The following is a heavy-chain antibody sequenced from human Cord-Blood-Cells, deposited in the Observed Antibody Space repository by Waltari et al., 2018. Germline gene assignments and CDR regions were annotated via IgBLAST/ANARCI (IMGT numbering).Heavy chain of an antibody. CDR1: GGSFSGYY. CDR3: ASTGGNPGDIIEYYFDY. CDR2: INHSGST. J-gene: IGHJ4*02. D-gene: IGHD7-27*01. V-gene: IGHV4-34*02. Sequence: QVQLQQWGAGLLKPSETLSLTCAVYGGSFSGYYCSWIRQPPGKGLEWIGEINHSGSTNYNPSLKSRVTISVDTSKNQFSLKLSSVTAADTAVYYCASTGGNPGDIIEYYFDYWGQGTLVTVSS.